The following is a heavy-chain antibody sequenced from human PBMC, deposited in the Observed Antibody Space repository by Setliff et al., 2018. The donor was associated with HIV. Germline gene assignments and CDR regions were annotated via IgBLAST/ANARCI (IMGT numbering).Heavy chain of an antibody. J-gene: IGHJ6*02. Sequence: GGSLRLSCAASGFAFDNYCMTWVRQAPGKGLEWVSGIGGSTGTTYYADSVKGRFTISTDNSKNTLYLQMNSLIAEDTAVYYCAKPLTQWGVSPYHYAVDVWGQGTTVTVSS. CDR3: AKPLTQWGVSPYHYAVDV. V-gene: IGHV3-23*01. CDR1: GFAFDNYC. D-gene: IGHD1-26*01. CDR2: IGGSTGTT.